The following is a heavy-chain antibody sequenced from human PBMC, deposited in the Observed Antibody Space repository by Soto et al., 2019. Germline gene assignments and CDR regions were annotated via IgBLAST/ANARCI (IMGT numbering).Heavy chain of an antibody. V-gene: IGHV1-3*01. CDR2: INAGNGKT. D-gene: IGHD3-10*01. Sequence: GASVKVSCKASGYTFTSYAMHWVRQAPGQRLEWMGWINAGNGKTKYSLQFQGRVTITTDTSASTAYMELSSLRSEDTAVYYCATRSRDAYYYMDVWGKGTTVTVSS. J-gene: IGHJ6*03. CDR1: GYTFTSYA. CDR3: ATRSRDAYYYMDV.